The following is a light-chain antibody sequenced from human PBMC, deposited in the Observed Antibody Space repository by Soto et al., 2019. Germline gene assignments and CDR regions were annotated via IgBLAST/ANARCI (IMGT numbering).Light chain of an antibody. V-gene: IGKV3-15*01. CDR3: QQHNALPHT. J-gene: IGKJ4*01. Sequence: DIVMTQSPATLSVSPGERVTLSCRASQSVSNNLAWYQQKPGQAPRLLIYGATATATGIPASVSGSGSGTEFTLTITTLLYDDFAVYYCQQHNALPHTFGGGTKVEIK. CDR2: GAT. CDR1: QSVSNN.